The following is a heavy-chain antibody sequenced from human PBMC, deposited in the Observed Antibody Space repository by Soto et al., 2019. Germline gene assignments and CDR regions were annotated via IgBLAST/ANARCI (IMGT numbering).Heavy chain of an antibody. CDR1: GFTFSSYS. J-gene: IGHJ6*03. CDR2: ISSSSSTI. D-gene: IGHD2-15*01. CDR3: ARDTPEEYYMDV. V-gene: IGHV3-48*01. Sequence: GGSLRLSCAASGFTFSSYSMNWVRQAPGKGLEWVSYISSSSSTIYYADSVKGRFTISRDNAKNSLYLQMNSLRAEDTAVYYCARDTPEEYYMDVWGKGTTVTVSS.